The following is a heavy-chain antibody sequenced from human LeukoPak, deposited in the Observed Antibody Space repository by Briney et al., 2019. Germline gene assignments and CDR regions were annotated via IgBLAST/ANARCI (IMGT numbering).Heavy chain of an antibody. D-gene: IGHD3-9*01. CDR2: ISSSSYI. CDR1: GFTFSSYS. CDR3: ARAPTYYDILTGYSFDAFDI. J-gene: IGHJ3*02. V-gene: IGHV3-21*01. Sequence: GGSLRLSCAASGFTFSSYSMNWVRQAPGKGLEWVSSISSSSYIYYADSVKGRFTISRDNAKNSLYLQMNSLRAEDTAVYYCARAPTYYDILTGYSFDAFDIWGQGTMVTVSS.